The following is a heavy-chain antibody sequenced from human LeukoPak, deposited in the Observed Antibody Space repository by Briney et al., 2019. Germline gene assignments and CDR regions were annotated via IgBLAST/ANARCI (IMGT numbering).Heavy chain of an antibody. V-gene: IGHV1-8*02. CDR2: INPNSGNT. Sequence: ASVKVSCKASGYTFTGYYMHWVRQAPGQGLEWMGWINPNSGNTGYAQKFQGRVTMTRNTSISTAYMELSSLRAEDTAVYYCARDWIFDYWGQGTLVTVSS. J-gene: IGHJ4*02. CDR3: ARDWIFDY. D-gene: IGHD3-3*01. CDR1: GYTFTGYY.